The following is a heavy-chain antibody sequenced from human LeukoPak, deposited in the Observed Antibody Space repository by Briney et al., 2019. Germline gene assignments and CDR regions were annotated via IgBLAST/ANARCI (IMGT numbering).Heavy chain of an antibody. Sequence: PGGSLRLSCAASGFTFSSYEMNWVRQAPGKGPEWVSGIRASGDSTYYADSVKGRFTISRDNSKNTLYLQMNSLRGDDTAIYYCAARYGSGSYYWGQGTLVTVSS. CDR2: IRASGDST. D-gene: IGHD3-10*01. J-gene: IGHJ4*02. V-gene: IGHV3-23*01. CDR1: GFTFSSYE. CDR3: AARYGSGSYY.